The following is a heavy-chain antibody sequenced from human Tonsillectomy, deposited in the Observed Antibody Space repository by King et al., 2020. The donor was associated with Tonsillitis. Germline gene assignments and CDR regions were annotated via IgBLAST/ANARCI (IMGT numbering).Heavy chain of an antibody. V-gene: IGHV1-8*01. J-gene: IGHJ6*02. Sequence: VQLVESGAEVRKPGASVKVSCKASGYTFTSYDVNWVRQATGQGLEWMGWMNPNSGSTGYAQKFQGRVTMTRDTSISTAYMELRSLRSEDTAVYYCASVPADTTYYYYGGMDVWGQGTTVTVSS. CDR2: MNPNSGST. D-gene: IGHD6-25*01. CDR1: GYTFTSYD. CDR3: ASVPADTTYYYYGGMDV.